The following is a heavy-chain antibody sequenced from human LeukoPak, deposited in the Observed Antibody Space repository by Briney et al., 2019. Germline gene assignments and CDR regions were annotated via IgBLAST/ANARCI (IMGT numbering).Heavy chain of an antibody. CDR3: ARGHRVRGVITFDY. J-gene: IGHJ4*02. Sequence: SETLSLTCTVSGGSISSYYWSWIRQPPGKGLEWIGYIYYSGSTNYNPSLKSRVTISADTSKNQFSLKLSSVTAADTAVYYCARGHRVRGVITFDYWGQGTLVTVSS. CDR1: GGSISSYY. D-gene: IGHD3-10*01. CDR2: IYYSGST. V-gene: IGHV4-59*01.